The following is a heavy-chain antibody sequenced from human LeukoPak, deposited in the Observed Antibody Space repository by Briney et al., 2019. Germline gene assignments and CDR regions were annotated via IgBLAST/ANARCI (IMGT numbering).Heavy chain of an antibody. CDR1: GFTFSSYA. J-gene: IGHJ6*02. V-gene: IGHV3-30*04. CDR2: ISYDGSNK. D-gene: IGHD3-9*01. Sequence: GGSLRLSCAASGFTFSSYAMHWVRQAPGKGLEWVAVISYDGSNKYYADSVKGRFTISRDNSKNTLYLQMNSLRAEDTAVYYCAREAPRLRYFDWLPDTYYYYGMDVWGQGTTVTVSS. CDR3: AREAPRLRYFDWLPDTYYYYGMDV.